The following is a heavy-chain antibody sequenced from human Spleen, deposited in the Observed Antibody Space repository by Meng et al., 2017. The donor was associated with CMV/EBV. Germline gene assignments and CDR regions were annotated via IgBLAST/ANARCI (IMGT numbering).Heavy chain of an antibody. V-gene: IGHV1-46*01. D-gene: IGHD6-25*01. Sequence: ASVKVSCKASGYTFTSYYMHWVRQAPGQGLEWMGIINPSGGSTSYAQKFQGRVTMTRDTSTSTVYMELSSLRSEDTAVYYCARAGGIAATNYFYYYGMEVWGQGTTVTVSS. CDR3: ARAGGIAATNYFYYYGMEV. J-gene: IGHJ6*02. CDR1: GYTFTSYY. CDR2: INPSGGST.